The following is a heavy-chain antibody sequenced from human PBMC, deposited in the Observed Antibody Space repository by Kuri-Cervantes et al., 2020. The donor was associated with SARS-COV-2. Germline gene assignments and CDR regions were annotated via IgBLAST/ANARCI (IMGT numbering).Heavy chain of an antibody. CDR3: AGGYYYDSSGPVLRYYFDY. CDR1: SGSFSGYY. V-gene: IGHV4-34*01. CDR2: INHSGST. D-gene: IGHD3-22*01. Sequence: SETLSLTCAVYSGSFSGYYWSWIRQPPGKGLEWIGEINHSGSTNYNPSLKSRVTISVDTSKNQFSLKLSSVNAPDTAVYYCAGGYYYDSSGPVLRYYFDYWGQGTLVTVSS. J-gene: IGHJ4*02.